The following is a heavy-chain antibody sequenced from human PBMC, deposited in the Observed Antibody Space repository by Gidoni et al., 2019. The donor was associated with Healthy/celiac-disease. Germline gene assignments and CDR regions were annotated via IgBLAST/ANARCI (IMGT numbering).Heavy chain of an antibody. CDR3: AKDVGNCGVYYFDY. J-gene: IGHJ4*02. V-gene: IGHV3-30*18. CDR2: ISYDGSNK. D-gene: IGHD2-21*02. Sequence: GFTFSSYGMHWVRQAPGKGLEWVAAISYDGSNKYYADSVKGRFTISRDNSKNTLYLQMNSLRAEDTAVYYCAKDVGNCGVYYFDYWGQGTLVTVSS. CDR1: GFTFSSYG.